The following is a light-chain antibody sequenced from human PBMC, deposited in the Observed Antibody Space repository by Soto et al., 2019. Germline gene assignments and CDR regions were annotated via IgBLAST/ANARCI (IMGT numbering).Light chain of an antibody. CDR1: QSVSSY. Sequence: EIVLTQSPATLSLSPGERATLSCRASQSVSSYLAWYQQKPGQAPRLLIYDASNRATGIPDRFSGSGSGTDFTLTINSLEPEDFAVYYCQQYGSSPRTFGQGTKLEIK. J-gene: IGKJ1*01. CDR2: DAS. CDR3: QQYGSSPRT. V-gene: IGKV3-20*01.